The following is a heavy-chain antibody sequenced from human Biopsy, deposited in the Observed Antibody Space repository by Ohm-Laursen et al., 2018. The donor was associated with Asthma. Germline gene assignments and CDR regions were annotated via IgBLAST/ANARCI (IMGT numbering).Heavy chain of an antibody. CDR1: GLMFRSFG. V-gene: IGHV3-30*03. CDR3: ARDVDLRSVY. CDR2: ISYDGNHK. Sequence: SLRLSCAASGLMFRSFGMHWVRQAPGKGLEWVAVISYDGNHKFYEDSVKGRFTISRDNGKNSLYLQMNSLRAEDTAVYYCARDVDLRSVYWGQGTLVTVSS. D-gene: IGHD2-15*01. J-gene: IGHJ4*02.